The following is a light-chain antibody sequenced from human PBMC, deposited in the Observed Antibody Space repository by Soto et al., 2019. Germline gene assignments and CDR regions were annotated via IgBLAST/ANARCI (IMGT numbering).Light chain of an antibody. CDR1: SSDVGAYKY. CDR2: GVS. Sequence: QSVLTQPASVSGSPGQSVTISCTGTSSDVGAYKYDSWYQKHPGKAPKLMIYGVSNRPSGVSNRFSGSKSGNTAFLTISVLQPEDEADYYCGSFTGPTTLDVFGTGTKVTVL. J-gene: IGLJ1*01. CDR3: GSFTGPTTLDV. V-gene: IGLV2-14*03.